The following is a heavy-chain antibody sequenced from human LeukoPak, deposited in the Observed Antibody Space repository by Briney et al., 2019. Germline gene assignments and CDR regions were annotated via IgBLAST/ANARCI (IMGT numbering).Heavy chain of an antibody. CDR2: VHLNGRT. CDR1: GGSISATNW. D-gene: IGHD2/OR15-2a*01. CDR3: AREGGFYRPLDY. Sequence: PSGTLSLTCDVSGGSISATNWWTWIRQPPGGGLEWIGAVHLNGRTHYSPSLESRVTMSADMSENHISLQLTSVTAADTAVYYCAREGGFYRPLDYSGPGTLVIVSS. J-gene: IGHJ4*02. V-gene: IGHV4-4*02.